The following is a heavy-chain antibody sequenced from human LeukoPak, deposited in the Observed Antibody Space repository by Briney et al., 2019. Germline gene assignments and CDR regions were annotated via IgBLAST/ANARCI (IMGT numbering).Heavy chain of an antibody. V-gene: IGHV1-2*02. CDR3: AVLVVVAGGYNWFDP. D-gene: IGHD2-15*01. CDR2: SNPNSGGT. CDR1: GYTFTGYY. Sequence: ASVKVSCKASGYTFTGYYMHWVRQAPGQGLEWMGWSNPNSGGTNYAQKFQGRVTMTRDTSISTDYMELSRLRSDDTAVYYCAVLVVVAGGYNWFDPWGQGTLVTVYS. J-gene: IGHJ5*02.